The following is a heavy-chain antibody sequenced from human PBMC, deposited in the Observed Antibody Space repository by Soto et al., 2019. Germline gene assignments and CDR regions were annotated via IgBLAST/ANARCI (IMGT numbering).Heavy chain of an antibody. CDR3: AHTVTPIRRFDP. Sequence: QITLKESGPTLVKPTQTLTLTCTFSGFSLTTSGVGVGWIRQPPGKAPECLALIYGDVDQRYSTSLRSRLTITKDTSKQQVVLTCRHVDPLDTATDCWAHTVTPIRRFDPWGQGTLVNVSS. CDR2: IYGDVDQ. D-gene: IGHD3-16*01. CDR1: GFSLTTSGVG. V-gene: IGHV2-5*02. J-gene: IGHJ5*02.